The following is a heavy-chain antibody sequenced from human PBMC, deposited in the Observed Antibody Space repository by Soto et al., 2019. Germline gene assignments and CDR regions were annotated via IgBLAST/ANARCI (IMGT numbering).Heavy chain of an antibody. Sequence: SVKVSCKASGYTFTSYGISWVRQAAGQGLEWMGWISAYNGNTNYAQKLQGRVTMTTDTSTSTAYMELRSLRSDDTAVYYRARGRLVHNWFDPWGQGTPVTVSS. V-gene: IGHV1-18*01. J-gene: IGHJ5*02. CDR1: GYTFTSYG. CDR2: ISAYNGNT. CDR3: ARGRLVHNWFDP. D-gene: IGHD3-10*01.